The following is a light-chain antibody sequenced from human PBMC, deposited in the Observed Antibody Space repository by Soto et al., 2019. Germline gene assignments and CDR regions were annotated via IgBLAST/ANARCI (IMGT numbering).Light chain of an antibody. Sequence: EIVLTHSPGTLSLSPGEIATLSCRASQSVSNNYLAWYQQKPGQAPRLLIYGASSRATGIPDRFSGSGSGTDFTLTISRLEPEDFAVYYCQQYGSSLITFGQGTRLEIK. CDR2: GAS. V-gene: IGKV3-20*01. J-gene: IGKJ5*01. CDR3: QQYGSSLIT. CDR1: QSVSNNY.